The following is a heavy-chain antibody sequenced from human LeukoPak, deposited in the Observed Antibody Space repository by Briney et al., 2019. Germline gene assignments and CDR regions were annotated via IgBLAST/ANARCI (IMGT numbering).Heavy chain of an antibody. CDR1: GGSISSSSYY. CDR3: ARDSGSHFMAFDI. CDR2: IYYSGST. Sequence: SETLSLTCTVSGGSISSSSYYWGWLRQPPGKGLEGIGSIYYSGSTYYNPSLKSRVTISVDTSKNQFSLKLSSVTAADTAVYYCARDSGSHFMAFDIWGQGTMVTVSS. J-gene: IGHJ3*02. V-gene: IGHV4-39*07. D-gene: IGHD1-26*01.